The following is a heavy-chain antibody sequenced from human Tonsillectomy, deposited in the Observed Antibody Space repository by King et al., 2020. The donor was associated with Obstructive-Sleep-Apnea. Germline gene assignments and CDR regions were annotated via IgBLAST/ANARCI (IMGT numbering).Heavy chain of an antibody. CDR1: GFTFSSYS. D-gene: IGHD5-18*01. Sequence: VQLVESGGGLVKPGGSLRLSCAASGFTFSSYSMNWVRQAPGKGLEWVSSISSSSSYIYYADSVKGRFTISRDNATNSLYLQMNSLRAEDTAVYYCARDSSYTATFDYWGQGTLVTVSS. CDR2: ISSSSSYI. J-gene: IGHJ4*02. V-gene: IGHV3-21*01. CDR3: ARDSSYTATFDY.